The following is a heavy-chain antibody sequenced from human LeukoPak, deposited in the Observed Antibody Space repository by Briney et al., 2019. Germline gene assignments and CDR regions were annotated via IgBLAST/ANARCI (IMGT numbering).Heavy chain of an antibody. CDR2: VYYSGST. CDR1: GDSISSSNYY. D-gene: IGHD2-15*01. V-gene: IGHV4-39*07. CDR3: ARGYCSGGSCYSYYYYNYMDV. Sequence: SETLSLTCSVSGDSISSSNYYWGWIRQPPGKGLEWVGTVYYSGSTYYNPSLKSRVTISVDMSKNQFSLNLRSVTAADTAVYYCARGYCSGGSCYSYYYYNYMDVWGKGTTVTVSS. J-gene: IGHJ6*03.